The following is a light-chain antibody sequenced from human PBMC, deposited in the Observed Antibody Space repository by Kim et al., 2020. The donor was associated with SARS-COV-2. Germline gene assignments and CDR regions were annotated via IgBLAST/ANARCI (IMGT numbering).Light chain of an antibody. V-gene: IGKV3-20*01. CDR2: GAS. J-gene: IGKJ2*01. CDR3: QQYGTSPYT. Sequence: LSPGERATLSCRASQSVSSNYLAWYQQKPGQAPRLLISGASSRATGIPDRFSGSGSGPDFTLTITRLEPEDFALYYCQQYGTSPYTFGQGTKLGI. CDR1: QSVSSNY.